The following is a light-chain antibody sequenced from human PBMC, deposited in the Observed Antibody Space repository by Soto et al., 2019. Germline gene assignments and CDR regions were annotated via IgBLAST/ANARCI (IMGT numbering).Light chain of an antibody. CDR2: DAS. V-gene: IGKV3-11*01. Sequence: EFVSTASRGTLHLPPGGTAPXCRAASQSVSGKLAWYQQKPGQAPRLLIYDASTRATGIPARFSGSGSGTDFTLTISSLEPEDFAVYYCQQRSNWPRITVGQVTLVEIK. CDR3: QQRSNWPRIT. J-gene: IGKJ5*01. CDR1: QSVSGK.